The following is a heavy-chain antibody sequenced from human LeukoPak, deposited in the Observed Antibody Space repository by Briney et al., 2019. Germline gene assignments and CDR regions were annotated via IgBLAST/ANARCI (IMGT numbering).Heavy chain of an antibody. Sequence: GGSLRLSCAASGFTFSSYAMSWVRQAPGKGLEWVSAISGSGGSTYYAHSVKGRFTISRDNSKNTLFLQMNSLRPEDTAVYYCAKDSLGTRTVTLDYWGQGTLVTVSS. CDR3: AKDSLGTRTVTLDY. D-gene: IGHD4-17*01. V-gene: IGHV3-23*01. J-gene: IGHJ4*02. CDR2: ISGSGGST. CDR1: GFTFSSYA.